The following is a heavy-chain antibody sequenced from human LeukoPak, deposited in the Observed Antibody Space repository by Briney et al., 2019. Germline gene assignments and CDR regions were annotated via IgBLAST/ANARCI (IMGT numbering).Heavy chain of an antibody. V-gene: IGHV1-2*02. CDR2: INPNGGDT. J-gene: IGHJ4*02. CDR3: ARVRDLTGLLY. Sequence: GASVKVSCKASGYTFTDYFMHWVRQAPGQGLEWMAWINPNGGDTKYAQKFQGRVTVTRDTSISTVHMELSSLTSDDTAVYYCARVRDLTGLLYWGQGTLVTVSS. CDR1: GYTFTDYF. D-gene: IGHD1-14*01.